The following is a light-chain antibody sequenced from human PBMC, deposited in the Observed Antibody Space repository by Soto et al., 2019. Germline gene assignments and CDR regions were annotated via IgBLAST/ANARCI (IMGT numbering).Light chain of an antibody. CDR2: AVS. Sequence: QSVLTQPPSASGSPGQSVTISCTGTSSDVGGYNYVSWYQQHPGKAAKLMIYAVSKRPSGVPDRFSGSKSGNTASLTVSGLQAEDEADYYCSSYAGSNIFYVFGTGTKLTVL. CDR1: SSDVGGYNY. CDR3: SSYAGSNIFYV. J-gene: IGLJ1*01. V-gene: IGLV2-8*01.